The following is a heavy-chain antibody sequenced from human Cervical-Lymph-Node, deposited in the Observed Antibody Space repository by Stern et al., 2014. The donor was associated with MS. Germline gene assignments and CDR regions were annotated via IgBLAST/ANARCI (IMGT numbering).Heavy chain of an antibody. CDR2: IYYSGST. V-gene: IGHV4-59*01. D-gene: IGHD1-26*01. CDR1: GVSISLYY. Sequence: VKLVDSGPGLVKPSETLSLTCTVSGVSISLYYWSWVRQAPGRGLEWIGYIYYSGSTTYTPSLKSRVTMAVDTSKNQFSLKLTSVTAADTAVYYCARDVGLDSWGQGTLVTVSS. CDR3: ARDVGLDS. J-gene: IGHJ4*02.